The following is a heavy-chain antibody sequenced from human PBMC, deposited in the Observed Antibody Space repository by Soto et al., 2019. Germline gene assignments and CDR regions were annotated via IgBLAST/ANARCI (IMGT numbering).Heavy chain of an antibody. D-gene: IGHD3-22*01. Sequence: GGSLRLSCAASGFTLSSYAMHWVRQAPGKGLEWVSAISSNGGEKYYVDSVKGRFTISRDNAKNSLYLQMNSLRAEDTAVYYCAKDPLTYYYDSSGYYYGGYFDLWGRGTLVTVSS. CDR2: ISSNGGEK. J-gene: IGHJ2*01. V-gene: IGHV3-64*04. CDR1: GFTLSSYA. CDR3: AKDPLTYYYDSSGYYYGGYFDL.